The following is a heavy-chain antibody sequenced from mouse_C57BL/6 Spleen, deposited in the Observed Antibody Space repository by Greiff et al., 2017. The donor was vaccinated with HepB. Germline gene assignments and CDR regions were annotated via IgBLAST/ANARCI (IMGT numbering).Heavy chain of an antibody. CDR2: IHPNSGST. Sequence: VPLQQPGAELVKPGASVKLSCKASGYTFTSYWMHWVKQRPGQGLEWIGMIHPNSGSTNYNEKFKSKATLTVDKSSSTAYMQLSSLTSEDSAVYYCARVPPSYAMDYWGQGTSVTVSS. V-gene: IGHV1-64*01. J-gene: IGHJ4*01. D-gene: IGHD5-1*01. CDR1: GYTFTSYW. CDR3: ARVPPSYAMDY.